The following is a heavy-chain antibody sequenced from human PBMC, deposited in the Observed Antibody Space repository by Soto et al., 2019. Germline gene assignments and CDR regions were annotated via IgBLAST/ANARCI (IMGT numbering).Heavy chain of an antibody. V-gene: IGHV2-26*01. CDR2: IFSNDEK. Sequence: QVTLKESGPVVVKPTETLTLTCTVSGFSLSNARLGVSWIRQPPGKALEWLAHIFSNDEKSYSTSLSNRLTISKDTSKSQVVLTMTNVDPVDSGTYYCALINDYSRTDCYLASFDPWGQGTLVTVSS. D-gene: IGHD2-21*02. CDR3: ALINDYSRTDCYLASFDP. CDR1: GFSLSNARLG. J-gene: IGHJ5*02.